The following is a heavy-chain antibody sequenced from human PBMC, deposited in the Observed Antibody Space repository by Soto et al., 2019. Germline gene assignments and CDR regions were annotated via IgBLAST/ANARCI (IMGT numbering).Heavy chain of an antibody. D-gene: IGHD2-15*01. Sequence: PGGSLRLSCAASGFTFSRYVVSWVRQAPGKGLEWVSAISGSGGSTYYADSVKGRFTISRDNSKHTLYLQMNSLRAEDTAVYYCALSWGRSATYCSGGSCYHFLPQRYWGQGTLVTVSS. V-gene: IGHV3-23*01. J-gene: IGHJ4*02. CDR2: ISGSGGST. CDR1: GFTFSRYV. CDR3: ALSWGRSATYCSGGSCYHFLPQRY.